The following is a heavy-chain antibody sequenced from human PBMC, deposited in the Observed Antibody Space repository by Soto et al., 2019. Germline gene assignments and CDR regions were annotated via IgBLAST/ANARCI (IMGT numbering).Heavy chain of an antibody. Sequence: QVQLQESGPRLVEASQTLSLTCTVSNASITSSGYYWSWVRQPPGKRLEWIGYIYHSGSTFYSPSLQSRLTMSVDTSKNHFSLKLRSVTAADTAVYHCARMSGTYYVPDYWGQGTLVTVAS. J-gene: IGHJ4*02. CDR2: IYHSGST. CDR3: ARMSGTYYVPDY. D-gene: IGHD1-26*01. V-gene: IGHV4-31*03. CDR1: NASITSSGYY.